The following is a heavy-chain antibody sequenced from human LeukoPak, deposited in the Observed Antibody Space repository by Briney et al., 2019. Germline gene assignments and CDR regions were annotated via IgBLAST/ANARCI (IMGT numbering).Heavy chain of an antibody. V-gene: IGHV3-30-3*02. CDR1: GFTFSSYA. J-gene: IGHJ5*02. Sequence: GGSLRLSCAASGFTFSSYAMHWVRQAPGKGLEWVAVISYDGSNKYYADSVKGRFTISRDYSKNTLYLQMNSLRAEDTAVYYCAKSGVRFCSSTSCQAKQNWFDPWGQGTLVTVSS. CDR3: AKSGVRFCSSTSCQAKQNWFDP. CDR2: ISYDGSNK. D-gene: IGHD2-2*01.